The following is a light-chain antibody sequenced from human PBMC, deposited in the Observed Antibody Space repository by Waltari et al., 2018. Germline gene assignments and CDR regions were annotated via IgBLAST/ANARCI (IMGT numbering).Light chain of an antibody. J-gene: IGKJ2*01. CDR1: QSISRN. V-gene: IGKV3-15*01. Sequence: EVLMTQSPATLSVSPGERATLSCRASQSISRNLAWSQQKPGQAPRLLIYGASTRAPGIPARFSGSGSETDFTLSISSLQSEDVAVYYCQQYNNWRTFGQGTKLEMK. CDR3: QQYNNWRT. CDR2: GAS.